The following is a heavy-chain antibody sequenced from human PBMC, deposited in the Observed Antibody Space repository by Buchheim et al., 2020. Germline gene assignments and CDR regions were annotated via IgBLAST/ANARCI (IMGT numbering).Heavy chain of an antibody. CDR3: ARVMEGAGTYYNGFYGMDV. J-gene: IGHJ6*02. D-gene: IGHD3-10*01. Sequence: LLVQAGAGVKKPWAFGEVSFQASGYHFTSYGLRWVRQAPGQGAEWIGWIRGYNCKPIFSQKVQGRVNMDTDPSHRTGQLELRSLRSDDTAVYYCARVMEGAGTYYNGFYGMDVWGQGTT. CDR1: GYHFTSYG. CDR2: IRGYNCKP. V-gene: IGHV1-18*01.